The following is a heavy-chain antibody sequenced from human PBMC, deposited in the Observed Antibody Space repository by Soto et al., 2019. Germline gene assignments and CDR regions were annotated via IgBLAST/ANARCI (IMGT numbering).Heavy chain of an antibody. V-gene: IGHV3-48*02. Sequence: GGSLRLSCAASGFTFSSYSMNWVRQAPGKGLEWVSYISSSSSTIYYADSVKGRFTISRDNAKNSLYLQMNSLRDEDTAVYYCARDHTDGDSYYYYGMDVWGQGTTVTVSS. CDR1: GFTFSSYS. J-gene: IGHJ6*02. CDR3: ARDHTDGDSYYYYGMDV. CDR2: ISSSSSTI. D-gene: IGHD4-17*01.